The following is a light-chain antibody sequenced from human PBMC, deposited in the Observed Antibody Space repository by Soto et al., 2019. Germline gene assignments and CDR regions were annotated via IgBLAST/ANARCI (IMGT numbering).Light chain of an antibody. CDR3: QQYSKWPLS. Sequence: EIVMTQSPVILSVSPGERATIACRASQSVSSYLAWYQQKRGQAPRLLIYTASTRATGIPARFSGSGSGTEFILTISSLQSEDFAIYYCQQYSKWPLSFGGGTKLEI. CDR2: TAS. V-gene: IGKV3-15*01. CDR1: QSVSSY. J-gene: IGKJ4*01.